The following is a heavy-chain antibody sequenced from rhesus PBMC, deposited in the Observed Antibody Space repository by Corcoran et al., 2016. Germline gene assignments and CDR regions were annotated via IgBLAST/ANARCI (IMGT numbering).Heavy chain of an antibody. V-gene: IGHV4-127*01. J-gene: IGHJ4*01. Sequence: QLQLQESGPGLVKPSETLSLTCAVSGYSISSGYGWSWIRQAPGKGLEWIGYIYGSGSSTNYNPSLKSRVTLSVDTSKNQLSLKLSSVTTADTAVYYCAKTGSGYSGSWNLFDYWGQGVLVTVSS. CDR1: GYSISSGYG. CDR3: AKTGSGYSGSWNLFDY. CDR2: IYGSGSST. D-gene: IGHD6-25*01.